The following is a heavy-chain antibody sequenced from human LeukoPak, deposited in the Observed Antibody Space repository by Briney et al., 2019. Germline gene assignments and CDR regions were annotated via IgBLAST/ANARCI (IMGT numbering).Heavy chain of an antibody. D-gene: IGHD3-22*01. CDR1: GGTFSSYA. CDR3: ARERYDSSGYYYTYFDY. J-gene: IGHJ4*02. CDR2: IIPIFGIA. V-gene: IGHV1-69*04. Sequence: SVKVSCKASGGTFSSYAISWVRQAPGQGLEWMGRIIPIFGIANYAQKFQGRVTITADKSTSTAYMELSSPRSEDTAVYYCARERYDSSGYYYTYFDYWGQGTLVTVSS.